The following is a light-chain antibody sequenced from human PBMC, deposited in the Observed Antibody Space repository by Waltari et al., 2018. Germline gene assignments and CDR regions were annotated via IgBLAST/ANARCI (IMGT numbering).Light chain of an antibody. CDR2: RNN. CDR3: STWDDTLSGPV. Sequence: QSVLTQPPSASGTPGQTVTISCSGSSSNIGSNYVYWYQQFPGTAPKPLIYRNNPRPSGGPDRISGSKTGTSASLAISGLRSEDESDYYCSTWDDTLSGPVFGGRTKLTVL. J-gene: IGLJ3*02. CDR1: SSNIGSNY. V-gene: IGLV1-47*01.